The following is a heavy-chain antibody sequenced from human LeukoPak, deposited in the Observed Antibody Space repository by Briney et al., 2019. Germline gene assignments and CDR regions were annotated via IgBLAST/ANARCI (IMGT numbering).Heavy chain of an antibody. D-gene: IGHD3-22*01. CDR3: ARNHDYYDSSGYYPPDY. Sequence: ASVKVSCKASGYTFTGYYLQWVRQAPGQGLEWMGWINPNSGGTNYAQRFQGRVTMTRDTSISTAYMELSWLRSDDTAVYYCARNHDYYDSSGYYPPDYWGQGTLVSVSS. J-gene: IGHJ4*02. V-gene: IGHV1-2*02. CDR1: GYTFTGYY. CDR2: INPNSGGT.